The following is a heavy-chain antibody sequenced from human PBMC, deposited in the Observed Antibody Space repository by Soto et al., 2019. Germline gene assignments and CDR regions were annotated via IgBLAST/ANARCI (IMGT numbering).Heavy chain of an antibody. D-gene: IGHD3-22*01. V-gene: IGHV3-15*07. CDR1: GFTFSNAW. CDR3: TTGVNYDSSGYYSHY. J-gene: IGHJ4*02. Sequence: EVQLVESGGGLVKPGGSLRLSCAASGFTFSNAWMNWVRQAPGKGLEWVGRIKSKTDGGTTDYAAPVKGRFTISRDDSKNTLYLQMNSLKTEDTAVYYCTTGVNYDSSGYYSHYWGQGTLVTVSS. CDR2: IKSKTDGGTT.